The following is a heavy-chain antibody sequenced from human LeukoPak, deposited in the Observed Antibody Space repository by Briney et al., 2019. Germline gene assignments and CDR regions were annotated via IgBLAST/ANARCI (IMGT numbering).Heavy chain of an antibody. CDR1: GYTFTGYY. CDR2: INPNSGGT. CDR3: ARVVTRWELWGGFDY. Sequence: ASVKVSCKASGYTFTGYYMHWVRQAPGQGLEWMGWINPNSGGTNYAQKFQGRVTMTRDTSISTAYMELSGLRSDDTAVYYCARVVTRWELWGGFDYWGQGTLVTVSS. J-gene: IGHJ4*02. D-gene: IGHD1-26*01. V-gene: IGHV1-2*02.